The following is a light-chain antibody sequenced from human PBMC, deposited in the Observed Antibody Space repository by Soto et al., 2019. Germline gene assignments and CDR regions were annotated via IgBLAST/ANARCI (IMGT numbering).Light chain of an antibody. J-gene: IGKJ5*01. Sequence: DIQMTQSPSSLSASVGDSVTITCRASQSFSRYLIWYQQKPGKAPKLLIYGASSLQSGVPSRFSGSGSGTDFALTISSLQPEDFATYYCQQSYNSPITFGQGTRLESK. CDR1: QSFSRY. V-gene: IGKV1-39*01. CDR3: QQSYNSPIT. CDR2: GAS.